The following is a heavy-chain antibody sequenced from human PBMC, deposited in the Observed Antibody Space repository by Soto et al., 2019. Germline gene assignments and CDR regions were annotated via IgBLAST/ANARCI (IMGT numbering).Heavy chain of an antibody. CDR2: MYPVDSDS. Sequence: GESLKISCKGSGYIFTNYWIVWALHMPGKCLECMGIMYPVDSDSRCSPSFQGQFTSSADKSIITSYLHCVSLKASDTAMYYCAIHIRGASRPYWGQGTLVTVSS. J-gene: IGHJ4*02. CDR1: GYIFTNYW. CDR3: AIHIRGASRPY. V-gene: IGHV5-51*01. D-gene: IGHD1-26*01.